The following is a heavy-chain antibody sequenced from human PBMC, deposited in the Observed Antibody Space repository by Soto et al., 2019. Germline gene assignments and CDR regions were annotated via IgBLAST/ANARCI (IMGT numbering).Heavy chain of an antibody. Sequence: SVKVSCKASGFTFTSSAVQWVRQARGQRLEWIGWIVVGSGDTNYAQKFQGRVTITADKSTSTAYMELSSLRSEDTAVYYCARDRRYGSGRGYYYMDVWGKGATVTVSS. V-gene: IGHV1-58*01. CDR2: IVVGSGDT. CDR1: GFTFTSSA. J-gene: IGHJ6*03. CDR3: ARDRRYGSGRGYYYMDV. D-gene: IGHD3-10*01.